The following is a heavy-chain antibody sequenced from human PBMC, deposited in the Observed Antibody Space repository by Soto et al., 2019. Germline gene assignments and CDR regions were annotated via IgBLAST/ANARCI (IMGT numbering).Heavy chain of an antibody. CDR2: IYPGDSDT. CDR1: GYRIDTSW. V-gene: IGHV5-51*01. CDR3: ARHDSSGWDHYYGMDV. J-gene: IGHJ6*02. Sequence: PGEPLNFSFKGCGYRIDTSWISGVRQIPGEGLEWMGIIYPGDSDTRYSPSFQGQVTISADKSISTAYLQWSSLKASDTAMYYCARHDSSGWDHYYGMDVWGQGTTVTVSS. D-gene: IGHD3-22*01.